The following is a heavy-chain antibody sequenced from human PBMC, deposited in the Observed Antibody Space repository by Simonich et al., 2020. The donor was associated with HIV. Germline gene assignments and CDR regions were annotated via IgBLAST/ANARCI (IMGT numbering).Heavy chain of an antibody. CDR1: GFSLSTSGVG. CDR3: AHSPGGGSGSYYNYFDY. D-gene: IGHD3-10*01. Sequence: ITLKESGPTLVKPTQTLTLTCTFSGFSLSTSGVGVGWIRQPPGKALEWLALIYWDVDKRYSPSLKSRHTITKDTSKNQVVLTMTNMDPVDTATYYCAHSPGGGSGSYYNYFDYWGQGTLVTVSS. V-gene: IGHV2-5*02. CDR2: IYWDVDK. J-gene: IGHJ4*02.